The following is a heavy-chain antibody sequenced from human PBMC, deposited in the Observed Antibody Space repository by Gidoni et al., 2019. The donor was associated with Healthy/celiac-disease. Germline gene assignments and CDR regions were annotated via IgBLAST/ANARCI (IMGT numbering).Heavy chain of an antibody. V-gene: IGHV3-23*01. CDR2: ISGSGGST. J-gene: IGHJ4*02. D-gene: IGHD3-9*01. Sequence: EVQLLESGGGLVQPGGSLRLSCAASGFTFSIYAMSWVRQAPGKGLEGVSAISGSGGSTYYADSVKGRFTISRDNSKNTLYLQMNSLRAEDTAVYYCAKPYDILTALPADYWGQGTLVTVSS. CDR1: GFTFSIYA. CDR3: AKPYDILTALPADY.